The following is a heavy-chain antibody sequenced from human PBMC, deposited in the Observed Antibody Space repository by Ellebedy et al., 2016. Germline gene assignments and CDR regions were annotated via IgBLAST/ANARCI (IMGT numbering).Heavy chain of an antibody. Sequence: GESLKISCAASGFTFSSYAMSWVRQAPGKGLEWVGRIKSKIGGGTTDYAAPVKGRFTISRDDSKNILYLQMNSLKTEDTAVYYCTRHSVTPHKDTAMDIWGQGTPVTVSS. CDR1: GFTFSSYA. CDR3: TRHSVTPHKDTAMDI. D-gene: IGHD5-18*01. V-gene: IGHV3-15*01. CDR2: IKSKIGGGTT. J-gene: IGHJ4*02.